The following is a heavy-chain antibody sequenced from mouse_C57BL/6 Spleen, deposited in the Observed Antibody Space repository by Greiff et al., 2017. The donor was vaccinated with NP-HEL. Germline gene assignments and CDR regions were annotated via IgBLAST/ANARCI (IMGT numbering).Heavy chain of an antibody. CDR3: ASKEGDSSGAWFAY. D-gene: IGHD3-2*02. J-gene: IGHJ3*01. Sequence: EVQGVESGGGLVQPGGSLKLSCAASGFTFSDYGMAWVRQAPRKGPEWVAFISNLAYSIYYADTVTGRFTISRENAKNTLYLEMSSLRSEDTAMYYCASKEGDSSGAWFAYWGQGTLVTVSA. CDR1: GFTFSDYG. CDR2: ISNLAYSI. V-gene: IGHV5-15*01.